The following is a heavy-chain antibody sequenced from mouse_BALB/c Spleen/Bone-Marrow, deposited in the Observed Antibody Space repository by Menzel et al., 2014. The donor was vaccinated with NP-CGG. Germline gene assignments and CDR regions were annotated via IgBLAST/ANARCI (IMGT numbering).Heavy chain of an antibody. Sequence: VQLQQSGAELARPGASVKMSCKASGYTFTSYTTHWVKQRPGQGLEWFGYINPSSGYTNYNQKFKDKATLTADKSSSTAYMQLSSLTSEDSAVYYCAIYDYDVRYFDVWGAGTTVTVSS. D-gene: IGHD2-4*01. J-gene: IGHJ1*01. CDR1: GYTFTSYT. CDR3: AIYDYDVRYFDV. V-gene: IGHV1-4*01. CDR2: INPSSGYT.